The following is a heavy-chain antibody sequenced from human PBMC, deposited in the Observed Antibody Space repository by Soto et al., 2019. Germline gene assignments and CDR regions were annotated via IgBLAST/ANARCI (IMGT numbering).Heavy chain of an antibody. CDR3: ARVSGSYYYGMDV. CDR1: GGSISSSNW. V-gene: IGHV4-4*02. D-gene: IGHD1-26*01. J-gene: IGHJ6*02. CDR2: IYHSGST. Sequence: SETLSLTCALSGGSISSSNWWSWVRQPPGKGLEWIGEIYHSGSTNYNPSLKSRVTISVDKSKNQFSLKLSSVTAADTAVYYCARVSGSYYYGMDVWGQGTTVTSP.